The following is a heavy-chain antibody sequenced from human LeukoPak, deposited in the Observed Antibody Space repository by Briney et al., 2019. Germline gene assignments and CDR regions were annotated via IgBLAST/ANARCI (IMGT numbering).Heavy chain of an antibody. CDR1: GFTFDDYG. J-gene: IGHJ5*02. V-gene: IGHV3-20*04. CDR2: INWNGGST. CDR3: ARATRPGRFDP. Sequence: GRSLRLSCAASGFTFDDYGMSWVRQAPGKGLEWVSGINWNGGSTGYADSVKGRFTISRDNAKNSLYLQMNSLRAEDTALYYCARATRPGRFDPWGQGTLVTVSS.